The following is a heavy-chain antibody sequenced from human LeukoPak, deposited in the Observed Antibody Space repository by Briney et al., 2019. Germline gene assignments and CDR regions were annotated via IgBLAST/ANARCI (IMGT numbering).Heavy chain of an antibody. V-gene: IGHV4-38-2*02. CDR2: IYHSGST. CDR1: GGSISSYY. D-gene: IGHD5-18*01. J-gene: IGHJ4*02. Sequence: SETLSLTCTVSGGSISSYYWSWIRQPPGKGLEWIGSIYHSGSTYYNPSLKSRVTISVDTSKNQFSLKLSSVTAADTAVYYCARDESGYSYGYSAYWGQGTLVTVSS. CDR3: ARDESGYSYGYSAY.